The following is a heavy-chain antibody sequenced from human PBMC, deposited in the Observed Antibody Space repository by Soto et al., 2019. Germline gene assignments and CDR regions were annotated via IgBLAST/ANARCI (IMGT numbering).Heavy chain of an antibody. J-gene: IGHJ4*02. CDR3: ARDQGYVGFDN. CDR1: GFTFSRNW. V-gene: IGHV3-74*01. Sequence: EVQLVESGGGLVQPGGSLRLSCAASGFTFSRNWMHWVRQAPGKGLVWVSRINSDGSSTNYADSVKGRFTISRDNAKNTVYLQMNSLRVEDTAVYYCARDQGYVGFDNWGQGTLLTVSS. D-gene: IGHD5-12*01. CDR2: INSDGSST.